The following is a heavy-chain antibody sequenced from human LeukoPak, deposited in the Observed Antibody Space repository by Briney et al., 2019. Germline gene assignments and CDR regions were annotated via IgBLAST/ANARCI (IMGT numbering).Heavy chain of an antibody. J-gene: IGHJ4*02. Sequence: GGSLRLSCAASGFTFSSYAMHWVRKAPGKGLEWVAVISYDGSNKYYADSVKGRFTISRDNSKNTLYLQMNSLRAEDTAVYYCAGTIAAAGTRIQFDYWGQGTLVTVSS. CDR2: ISYDGSNK. CDR3: AGTIAAAGTRIQFDY. V-gene: IGHV3-30-3*01. CDR1: GFTFSSYA. D-gene: IGHD6-13*01.